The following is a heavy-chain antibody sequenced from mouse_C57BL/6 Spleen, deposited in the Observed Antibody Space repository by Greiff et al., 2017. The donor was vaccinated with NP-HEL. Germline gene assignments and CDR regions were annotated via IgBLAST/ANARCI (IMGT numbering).Heavy chain of an antibody. CDR1: GYTFTDYK. V-gene: IGHV1-15*01. Sequence: QVQLQQSGAELVRPGASVTLSCTASGYTFTDYKMHWVQQTPVHGLEWIGAIDPETGGTAYNQKVKGKAILTADKSSSTSYMELRSLTSEDSAVYYCTRDYYDERLAYWGQGTLVTVSA. J-gene: IGHJ3*01. CDR2: IDPETGGT. CDR3: TRDYYDERLAY. D-gene: IGHD1-1*01.